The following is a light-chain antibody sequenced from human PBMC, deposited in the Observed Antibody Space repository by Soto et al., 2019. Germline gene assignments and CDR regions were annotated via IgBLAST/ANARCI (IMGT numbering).Light chain of an antibody. V-gene: IGKV1-39*01. CDR1: QTITSY. CDR2: AAS. J-gene: IGKJ4*01. CDR3: QQSHSTPLT. Sequence: DIQVTQSPSSLSASVGDTVTITCRASQTITSYLNWYQQKPGKAPRLLIYAASALHTGVPSRFSGRGSGTDFSLIITNLQPDDFATYYCQQSHSTPLTFGGGTKVEVK.